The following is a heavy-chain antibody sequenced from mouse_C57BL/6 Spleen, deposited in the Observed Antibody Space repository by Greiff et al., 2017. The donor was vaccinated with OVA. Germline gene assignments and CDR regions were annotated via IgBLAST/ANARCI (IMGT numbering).Heavy chain of an antibody. V-gene: IGHV1-22*01. J-gene: IGHJ3*01. CDR2: INPNNGGT. Sequence: EVKLVESGPELVKPGASVKMSCKASGYTFTDYNMHWVKQSHGKSLEWIGYINPNNGGTSYNQKFKGKATLTVNKSSSTAYMELRSLTSEDSAVYYCARYSNWAWFAYWGQGTLVTVSA. D-gene: IGHD4-1*01. CDR3: ARYSNWAWFAY. CDR1: GYTFTDYN.